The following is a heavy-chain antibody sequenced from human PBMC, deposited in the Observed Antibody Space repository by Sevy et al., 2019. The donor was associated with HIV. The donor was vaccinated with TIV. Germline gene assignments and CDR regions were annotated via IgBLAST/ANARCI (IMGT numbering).Heavy chain of an antibody. Sequence: GGSLRLSCAASGFTFSSYGMHWVRQAPGKGLEWVAVIWYDGSNKYYADSVKGRFTISRDNYKNTLYLQMNSLRAEDTAVYYCARDGAFKAAMGYFDYWGQGTLVTVSS. V-gene: IGHV3-33*01. CDR1: GFTFSSYG. J-gene: IGHJ4*02. D-gene: IGHD5-18*01. CDR3: ARDGAFKAAMGYFDY. CDR2: IWYDGSNK.